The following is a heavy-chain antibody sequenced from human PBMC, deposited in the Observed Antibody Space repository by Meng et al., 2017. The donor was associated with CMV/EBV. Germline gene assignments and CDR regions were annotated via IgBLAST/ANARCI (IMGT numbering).Heavy chain of an antibody. CDR2: ISSSGSTI. Sequence: GESLKISCAASGFTFSDYYMSWIRQAPGKGLEWVSYISSSGSTIYYADSVKGRFTISRDNAKSSLYLQMNSLRAEDTAVYYCARDPAYRCGGDCYYYYGMDVWGQGTTVTVSS. J-gene: IGHJ6*02. CDR3: ARDPAYRCGGDCYYYYGMDV. D-gene: IGHD2-21*01. CDR1: GFTFSDYY. V-gene: IGHV3-11*01.